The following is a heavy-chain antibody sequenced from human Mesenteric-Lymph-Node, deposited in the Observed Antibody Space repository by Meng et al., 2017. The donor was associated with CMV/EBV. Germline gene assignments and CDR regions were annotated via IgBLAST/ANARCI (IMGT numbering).Heavy chain of an antibody. Sequence: HNGNTKYAQSLQGRVTMTIDTSTSTAYMELRSLGSDDTAVYYCALYYYGSGSYYNGESLDYWGQGTLVTVSS. V-gene: IGHV1-18*01. CDR2: HNGNT. J-gene: IGHJ4*02. CDR3: ALYYYGSGSYYNGESLDY. D-gene: IGHD3-10*01.